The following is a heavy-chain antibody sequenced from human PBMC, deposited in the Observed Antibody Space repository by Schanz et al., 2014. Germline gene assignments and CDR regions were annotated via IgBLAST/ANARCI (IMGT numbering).Heavy chain of an antibody. CDR2: ISTENGNT. CDR1: GYPFTTFG. Sequence: KVSCQASGYPFTTFGIGWVRPAPGQGLEWMGWISTENGNTKTAQKFQGRLTMTTDTATNRDYRVLRSVRNEDTDVYYSPRDVGGHRGYLDSWGRGTMVAVAS. V-gene: IGHV1-18*01. CDR3: PRDVGGHRGYLDS. D-gene: IGHD2-15*01. J-gene: IGHJ4*03.